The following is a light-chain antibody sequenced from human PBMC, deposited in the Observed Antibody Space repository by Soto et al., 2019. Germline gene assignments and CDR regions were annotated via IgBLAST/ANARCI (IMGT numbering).Light chain of an antibody. Sequence: EIVLTQSPATLSLSPGERATLSCRASQSVSSYLAWYQQKPGQAPRLLIYDASNRATGIPARFSGSGSGTDFNLTISRLEPEEFAVYYCQQRSNWPPYTFGQGTKLEIK. CDR2: DAS. CDR3: QQRSNWPPYT. V-gene: IGKV3-11*01. CDR1: QSVSSY. J-gene: IGKJ2*01.